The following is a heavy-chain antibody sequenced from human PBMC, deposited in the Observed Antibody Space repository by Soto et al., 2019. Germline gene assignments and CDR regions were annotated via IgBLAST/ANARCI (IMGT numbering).Heavy chain of an antibody. V-gene: IGHV3-23*01. J-gene: IGHJ3*02. CDR2: ISNSGGST. CDR1: GSIFSTYA. CDR3: AHPRGYGVFDAVDI. D-gene: IGHD4-17*01. Sequence: PGGSLRLSCAASGSIFSTYAMNWVRQAPGKGLEWVSAISNSGGSTYYAESVRGRFTISRDNSINTLFLIMSALRTEDTAVYYCAHPRGYGVFDAVDIWGQGTMVTVSS.